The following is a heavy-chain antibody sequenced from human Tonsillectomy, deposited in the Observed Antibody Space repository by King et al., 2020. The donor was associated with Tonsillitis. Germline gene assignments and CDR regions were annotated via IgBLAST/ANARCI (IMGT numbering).Heavy chain of an antibody. V-gene: IGHV1-18*04. CDR1: GYTFTNYA. CDR2: ISAYNGNT. D-gene: IGHD3-10*01. Sequence: VQLVESGAEVKKPGASVKVSCKASGYTFTNYAISWVRQAPGQGLEWMGWISAYNGNTNYARKLQGRVTMTTDTSTSTAYMELRSLRSDDTAVYYCARDRASMVRGAKGYYYGMDVWGQGTKVTVSS. CDR3: ARDRASMVRGAKGYYYGMDV. J-gene: IGHJ6*02.